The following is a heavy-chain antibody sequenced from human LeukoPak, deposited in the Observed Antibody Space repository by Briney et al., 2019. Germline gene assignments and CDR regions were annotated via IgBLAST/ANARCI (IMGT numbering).Heavy chain of an antibody. J-gene: IGHJ4*02. Sequence: GGSLRLSCAASGFTFSSYAMSWVRQAPGKGLEWVSAISGSGGSTYYADSVKGRFTISRDNAKNSLYLQMNSLRAEDTAVYYCARDRQSLLYDYWGQGTLVTVSS. D-gene: IGHD3-10*01. CDR1: GFTFSSYA. CDR2: ISGSGGST. V-gene: IGHV3-23*01. CDR3: ARDRQSLLYDY.